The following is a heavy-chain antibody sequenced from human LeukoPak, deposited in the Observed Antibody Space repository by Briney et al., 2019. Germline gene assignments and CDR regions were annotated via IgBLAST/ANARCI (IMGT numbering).Heavy chain of an antibody. CDR2: IIPIFGIA. J-gene: IGHJ4*02. CDR3: ARGSPSPGGPVDY. V-gene: IGHV1-69*04. Sequence: SVKVSCKASGGTFSSYAISWVRQAPGQGLEWMGRIIPIFGIANYAQKFQGRVTITADKSTSTAYMELSSLRSEDTAVYYCARGSPSPGGPVDYWGQGTLVTVSS. D-gene: IGHD4-23*01. CDR1: GGTFSSYA.